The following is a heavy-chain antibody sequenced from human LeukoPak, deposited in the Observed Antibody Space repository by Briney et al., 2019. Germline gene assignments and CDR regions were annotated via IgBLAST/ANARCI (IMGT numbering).Heavy chain of an antibody. Sequence: ASVKVSCKASGYTFTSYAMNWVRQAPGQGLEWMGWINTNTGNPTYAQGFTGRFVFSLDTSVSTAYLQSSSLKAEDTAVYYCARVPLPDDSSGYYWPDSPDYWGQGTLVTVSS. CDR1: GYTFTSYA. V-gene: IGHV7-4-1*02. D-gene: IGHD3-22*01. CDR3: ARVPLPDDSSGYYWPDSPDY. CDR2: INTNTGNP. J-gene: IGHJ4*02.